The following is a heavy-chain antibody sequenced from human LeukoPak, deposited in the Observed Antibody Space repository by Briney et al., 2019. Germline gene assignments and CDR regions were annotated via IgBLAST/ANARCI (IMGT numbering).Heavy chain of an antibody. J-gene: IGHJ5*02. Sequence: SETLSLTCAVYGGSFSGYYWSWIRQPPGEGLEWIGEINHSGSTNYNPSLKSRVTISVDTSKNQFSLKLSSVTAADTAVYYCARVRQQLVPDWFDPWGQGTLVTVSS. V-gene: IGHV4-34*01. CDR1: GGSFSGYY. D-gene: IGHD6-13*01. CDR2: INHSGST. CDR3: ARVRQQLVPDWFDP.